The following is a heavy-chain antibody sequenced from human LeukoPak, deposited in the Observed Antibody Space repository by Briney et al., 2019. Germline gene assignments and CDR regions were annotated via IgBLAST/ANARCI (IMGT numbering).Heavy chain of an antibody. J-gene: IGHJ5*02. CDR1: GYTFTSYY. D-gene: IGHD2-2*03. CDR2: INPSRGST. V-gene: IGHV1-46*01. CDR3: ARSLRMDNWFDP. Sequence: GASVKVSCTASGYTFTSYYMHWVRQAPGQGLEWMGIINPSRGSTSYAQKFQGRVTITRDTSTSTVYMELSSLRSEDTAVYYCARSLRMDNWFDPWGQGTLVTVSS.